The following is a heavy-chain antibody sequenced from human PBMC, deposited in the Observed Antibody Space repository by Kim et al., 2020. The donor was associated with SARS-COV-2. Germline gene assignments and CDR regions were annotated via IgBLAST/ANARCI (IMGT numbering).Heavy chain of an antibody. CDR3: ARRELYNRSAFDS. D-gene: IGHD1-1*01. CDR2: VSSDGKT. CDR1: GASITANGHY. Sequence: SETLSLTCLVSGASITANGHYWAWVRQTPGKGLEWIGSVSSDGKTYYSPSLRSRVTISLDTANHQFSLRLNSVTAADTAVYFCARRELYNRSAFDSWGQG. J-gene: IGHJ4*02. V-gene: IGHV4-39*01.